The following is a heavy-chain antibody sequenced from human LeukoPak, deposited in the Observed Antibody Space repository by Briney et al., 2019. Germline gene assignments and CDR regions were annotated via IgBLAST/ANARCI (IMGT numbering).Heavy chain of an antibody. Sequence: SETLSLTCTVSGGSIRRYYWSWIRQPPGKGLEWIGEINHSGSTNYNPSLKSRVTISVDTSKNQFSLKLSSVTAADTAVYYCARGFESSTVTTSFGSGVDYWGQGTLVTVSS. V-gene: IGHV4-34*01. CDR3: ARGFESSTVTTSFGSGVDY. J-gene: IGHJ4*02. CDR2: INHSGST. CDR1: GGSIRRYY. D-gene: IGHD4-17*01.